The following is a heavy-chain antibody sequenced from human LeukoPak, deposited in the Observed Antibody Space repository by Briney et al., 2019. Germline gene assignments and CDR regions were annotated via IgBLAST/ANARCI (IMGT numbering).Heavy chain of an antibody. CDR2: VKQDGSEK. Sequence: GGSLRLSCAASGFTFSSYWMTWVRQAPGKGLEWAANVKQDGSEKYYVGSVKGRFTISRDSAKNSLYLQMDSLRAEDTAVYYCARAGDGYNVYDAFDIWGQGTMVTVSS. V-gene: IGHV3-7*05. J-gene: IGHJ3*02. D-gene: IGHD5-24*01. CDR3: ARAGDGYNVYDAFDI. CDR1: GFTFSSYW.